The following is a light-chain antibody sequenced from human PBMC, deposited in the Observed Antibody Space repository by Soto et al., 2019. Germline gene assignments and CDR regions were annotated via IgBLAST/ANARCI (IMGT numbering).Light chain of an antibody. Sequence: SYELTQPPSVSVSPGQTARITCSGDALPKQYAHWYQQKPGQGPVLVMYKDTERPSGIPERLSGSTSGTTVTLTISGVQAEDEADYYCQSADTTGTDVVFGGGTKVTRP. CDR3: QSADTTGTDVV. V-gene: IGLV3-25*02. J-gene: IGLJ2*01. CDR2: KDT. CDR1: ALPKQY.